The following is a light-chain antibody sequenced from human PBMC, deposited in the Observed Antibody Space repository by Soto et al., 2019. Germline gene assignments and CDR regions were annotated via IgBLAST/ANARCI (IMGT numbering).Light chain of an antibody. Sequence: EIVMTQSPATLSLSPGERATLSCRASQSVSNNLAWYQHIPSQAPRLLIYGTSTRATGIPARFSGSGSGTEFTLTISSLEPEDSAIYYCQQRNIWPPVTFGQGTRLEIK. CDR2: GTS. CDR3: QQRNIWPPVT. CDR1: QSVSNN. V-gene: IGKV3-15*01. J-gene: IGKJ5*01.